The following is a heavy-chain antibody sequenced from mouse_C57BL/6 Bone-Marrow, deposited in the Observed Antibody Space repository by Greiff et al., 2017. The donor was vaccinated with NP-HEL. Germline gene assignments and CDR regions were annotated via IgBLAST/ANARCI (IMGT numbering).Heavy chain of an antibody. V-gene: IGHV1-75*01. CDR1: GYTFTDYY. Sequence: QVHVKQSGPELVKPGASVKISCKASGYTFTDYYINWVKQRPGQGLEWIGWIFPGSGSTYYNEKFKGKATLTVDKSSSTAYMLLSSLTSEDSAVYFCARPDYYGSSYVGYWGQGTTLTVSS. CDR2: IFPGSGST. CDR3: ARPDYYGSSYVGY. J-gene: IGHJ2*01. D-gene: IGHD1-1*01.